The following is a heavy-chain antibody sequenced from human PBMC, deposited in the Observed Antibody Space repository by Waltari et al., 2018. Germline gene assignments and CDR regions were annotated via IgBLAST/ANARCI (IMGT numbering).Heavy chain of an antibody. CDR1: GRSISSGSYY. Sequence: QVQLQESGPGLVKPSQTLSLTCTASGRSISSGSYYWTCIRQPAGKGLEWIGRIYTSGSTNYNPSLKSRVTISVDTSKNQFSLKLSSVTAADTAVYYCAREDSYGYGTNWFDPWGQGTLVTVSS. CDR3: AREDSYGYGTNWFDP. CDR2: IYTSGST. D-gene: IGHD5-18*01. V-gene: IGHV4-61*02. J-gene: IGHJ5*02.